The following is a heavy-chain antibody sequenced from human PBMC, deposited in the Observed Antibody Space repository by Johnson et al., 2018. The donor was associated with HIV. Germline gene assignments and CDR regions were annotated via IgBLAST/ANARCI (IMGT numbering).Heavy chain of an antibody. CDR2: IYSGGST. CDR1: GFTVSSNY. CDR3: ARDRGGIAEQSGAFDI. J-gene: IGHJ3*02. Sequence: EVQLVESGGGVVQPGGSLRLSCAASGFTVSSNYMSWVRQAPGKGLEWVSVIYSGGSTYYADSVKGRFTISRDNSKNTLYLQMNSLRAEDTAVYYCARDRGGIAEQSGAFDIWGQGTMVTVSS. D-gene: IGHD6-13*01. V-gene: IGHV3-66*02.